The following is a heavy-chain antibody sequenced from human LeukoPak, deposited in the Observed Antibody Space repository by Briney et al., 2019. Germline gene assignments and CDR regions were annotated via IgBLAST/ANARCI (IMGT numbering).Heavy chain of an antibody. Sequence: GGSLRLSCAASGFTVSSNYMSWVRQAPGKGLEWVSVIYSGGSTYYADSVKGRFTISRDNSKNTLYLQMNSLRAEDTAVYYCAKPIAAAVTDAFDIWGQGTMVTVSS. CDR2: IYSGGST. CDR3: AKPIAAAVTDAFDI. J-gene: IGHJ3*02. D-gene: IGHD6-13*01. CDR1: GFTVSSNY. V-gene: IGHV3-53*01.